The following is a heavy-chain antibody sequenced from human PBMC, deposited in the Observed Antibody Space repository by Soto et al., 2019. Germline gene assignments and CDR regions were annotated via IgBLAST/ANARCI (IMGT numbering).Heavy chain of an antibody. CDR1: GFTFSSYA. Sequence: ESGEGLVQPGGSLRLSCAASGFTFSSYAMHWVRQAPGKGLEYVSAISSNGGSTYYADSVKGRFTISRDNSKNTLYLQMGSLRAEDMAVYYCARADCSSTSCYAFDIWGQGTMVTVSS. D-gene: IGHD2-2*01. V-gene: IGHV3-64*02. CDR2: ISSNGGST. CDR3: ARADCSSTSCYAFDI. J-gene: IGHJ3*02.